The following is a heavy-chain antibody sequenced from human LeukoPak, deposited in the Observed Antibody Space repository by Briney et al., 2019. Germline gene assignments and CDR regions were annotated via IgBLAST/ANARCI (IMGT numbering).Heavy chain of an antibody. V-gene: IGHV1-69*01. Sequence: SVKVSCKASGGTFSSYAISWVRQAPGQGLEWIGGIIPIFGRANYAQKFQGRVTITADESTRTAYMELSSLRSEDTAVYYCARDPVVRGTEYFQHWGQGTLVTVYS. CDR1: GGTFSSYA. J-gene: IGHJ1*01. D-gene: IGHD3-10*01. CDR3: ARDPVVRGTEYFQH. CDR2: IIPIFGRA.